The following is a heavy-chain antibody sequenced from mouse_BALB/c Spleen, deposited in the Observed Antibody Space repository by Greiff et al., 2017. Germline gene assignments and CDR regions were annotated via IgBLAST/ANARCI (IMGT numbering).Heavy chain of an antibody. CDR3: TGWQICYGYGGWFAY. J-gene: IGHJ3*01. CDR2: IDPETGGT. D-gene: IGHD2-2*01. CDR1: GYTFTDYE. V-gene: IGHV1-15*01. Sequence: VQLQQSGAELVRPGASVSLSCKASGYTFTDYEMHWVKQTPVHGLEWIGAIDPETGGTAYNQKFKGMATLTADKSTSTAYMELRSLTSEDSAVYYCTGWQICYGYGGWFAYWSQGTLVTVSA.